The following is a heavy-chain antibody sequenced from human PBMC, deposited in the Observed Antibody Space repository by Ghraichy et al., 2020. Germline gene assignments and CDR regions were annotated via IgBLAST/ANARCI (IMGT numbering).Heavy chain of an antibody. V-gene: IGHV3-43*02. CDR3: AKDRNRSIYYFYYYGVDV. CDR1: GFTFDDYA. D-gene: IGHD1-14*01. J-gene: IGHJ6*02. CDR2: ISGDGGTI. Sequence: LSLTCVASGFTFDDYAIHWVRQAPGKGLEWVSLISGDGGTIYYADSVKGRFAISRDNNKNSLSLQMNSLRTEDTALYYCAKDRNRSIYYFYYYGVDVWGQGTTVTVSS.